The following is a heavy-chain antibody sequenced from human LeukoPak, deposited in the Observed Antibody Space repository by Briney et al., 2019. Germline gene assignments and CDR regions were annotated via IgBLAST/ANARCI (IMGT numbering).Heavy chain of an antibody. Sequence: QPGGSLRLSCAASEFTFSSYAMHWVRQAPGKGLEWVSVISYDGSNKYYADSVKGRFTISRDNSKNTLYLQMNSLRAEDTAVYYCAKAAFCSGGSCRFDYWGQGTLVTVSS. V-gene: IGHV3-30-3*01. CDR2: ISYDGSNK. CDR1: EFTFSSYA. J-gene: IGHJ4*02. D-gene: IGHD2-15*01. CDR3: AKAAFCSGGSCRFDY.